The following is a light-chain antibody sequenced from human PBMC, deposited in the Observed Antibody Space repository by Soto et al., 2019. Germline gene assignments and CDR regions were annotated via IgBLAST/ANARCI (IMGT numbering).Light chain of an antibody. V-gene: IGLV2-14*01. J-gene: IGLJ1*01. CDR1: SSYVGGYDY. CDR2: EVF. Sequence: QSALTQPAYVSGSPGQSITISCTGTSSYVGGYDYVSWYQQHPGKAPKVMIYEVFNRPSGVSNRFSGSKSGNTASLTISGLQAEDEAEYYCTSFTSSSTLVFGTGTNVTV. CDR3: TSFTSSSTLV.